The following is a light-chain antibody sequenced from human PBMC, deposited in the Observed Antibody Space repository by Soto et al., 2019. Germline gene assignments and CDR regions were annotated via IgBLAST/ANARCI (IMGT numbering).Light chain of an antibody. CDR3: QHYGGVWT. V-gene: IGKV1-5*01. CDR2: DAS. CDR1: QSISNR. J-gene: IGKJ1*01. Sequence: DIQMTQSPSTLSESVVDRVTITFRASQSISNRLAWYQQKPGKAPKVLIYDASSLEGGVPSRFSGTGSATEFILTISSLQPDDFATYHCQHYGGVWTFGQGTKVDIK.